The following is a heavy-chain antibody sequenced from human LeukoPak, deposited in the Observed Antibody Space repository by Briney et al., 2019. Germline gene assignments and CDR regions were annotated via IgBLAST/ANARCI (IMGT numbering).Heavy chain of an antibody. J-gene: IGHJ4*02. CDR2: IYSGGST. CDR3: AREYSGYEPYYFDY. D-gene: IGHD5-12*01. CDR1: GFTVSSNY. V-gene: IGHV3-66*01. Sequence: GGSLRLSCAASGFTVSSNYMSRVRQAPGKGLEWVSVIYSGGSTYYADSVKGRFTISRDNSKNTLYLQMNSLRAEDTAVYYCAREYSGYEPYYFDYWGQGTLVTVSS.